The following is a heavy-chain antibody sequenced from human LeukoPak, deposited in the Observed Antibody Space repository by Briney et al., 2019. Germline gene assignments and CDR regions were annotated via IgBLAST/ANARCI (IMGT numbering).Heavy chain of an antibody. V-gene: IGHV3-23*01. CDR1: GFTFSSYA. Sequence: GGSLRLSCAASGFTFSSYAMSWVRQAPGKGLEWVSTISGSGGGTYYADSVKGRFTISRDNSKNTLFLQMNSLRAEDTAVYYCAKGATVVVVTTIQYWGRGTLVTVSS. CDR3: AKGATVVVVTTIQY. D-gene: IGHD3-22*01. J-gene: IGHJ1*01. CDR2: ISGSGGGT.